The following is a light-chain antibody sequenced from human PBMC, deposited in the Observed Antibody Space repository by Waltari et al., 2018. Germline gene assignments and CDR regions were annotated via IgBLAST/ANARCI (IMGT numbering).Light chain of an antibody. CDR3: QHYNIYPVM. J-gene: IGKJ5*01. CDR2: EAS. Sequence: DIQMTQSPSTLSASVGDRVTITCRATQSISDWVAWYQHKPGNAPNLLLYEASSRESGVPSRFSGSGSGAEFTLTISSLQPDDFATYYCQHYNIYPVMFGQGTRLEIK. V-gene: IGKV1-5*01. CDR1: QSISDW.